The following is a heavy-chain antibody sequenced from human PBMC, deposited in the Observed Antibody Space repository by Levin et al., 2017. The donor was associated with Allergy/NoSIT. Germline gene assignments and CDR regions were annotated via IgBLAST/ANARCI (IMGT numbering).Heavy chain of an antibody. CDR1: GFTFRSYA. CDR2: ISSNGGST. V-gene: IGHV3-64*02. D-gene: IGHD5-12*01. J-gene: IGHJ6*03. Sequence: HPGGSLRLSCAASGFTFRSYAMHWVRQAPGKGLEYVSAISSNGGSTYYADSVKGRFTISRDNSKNTLYLQMGSLRAEDMAVYYCARGFSGYDFVYMDVWGKGTTVTVSS. CDR3: ARGFSGYDFVYMDV.